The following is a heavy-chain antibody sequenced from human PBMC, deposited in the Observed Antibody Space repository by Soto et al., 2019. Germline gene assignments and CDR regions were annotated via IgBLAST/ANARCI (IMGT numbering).Heavy chain of an antibody. V-gene: IGHV1-69*12. Sequence: QVQLVQSGAEVKKPGSSVKVSCKASGGTFSSYAISWVRQAPGQGPEWMGGIIPIFGRPNYAQKFQGRVTITADESTSTAYMELSSLRSEDTAVYYCASEISGSYYFDYWGQGTLVTVSA. J-gene: IGHJ4*02. CDR3: ASEISGSYYFDY. CDR1: GGTFSSYA. D-gene: IGHD1-26*01. CDR2: IIPIFGRP.